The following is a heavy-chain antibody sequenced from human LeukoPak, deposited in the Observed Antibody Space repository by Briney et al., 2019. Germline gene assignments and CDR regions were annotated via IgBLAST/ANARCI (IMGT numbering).Heavy chain of an antibody. V-gene: IGHV3-48*01. CDR2: LSNTNMI. D-gene: IGHD5-18*01. CDR3: ARRGDTAMVGDY. Sequence: GGSLRLSCAASGFTFSSYSMNWVRQAPGKGLEWVSYLSNTNMIHYAESVKGRFTISRDNAKNSLYLQMDGLRAEDTAVYYCARRGDTAMVGDYWGQGTLVTVSS. J-gene: IGHJ4*02. CDR1: GFTFSSYS.